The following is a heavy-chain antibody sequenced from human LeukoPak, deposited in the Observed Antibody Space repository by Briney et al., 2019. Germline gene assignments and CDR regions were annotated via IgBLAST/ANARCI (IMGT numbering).Heavy chain of an antibody. CDR2: FDPEDGET. CDR3: GSYGSGSYTEYFQH. D-gene: IGHD3-10*01. J-gene: IGHJ1*01. V-gene: IGHV1-24*01. CDR1: GYTLTELS. Sequence: GASVKVSCKVSGYTLTELSMLWVRQAPGKGLEWMGGFDPEDGETIYAQKFQGRVTMTEDTSTDTAYMELSSLRSEDTAVYYCGSYGSGSYTEYFQHWGQGTLVTVSS.